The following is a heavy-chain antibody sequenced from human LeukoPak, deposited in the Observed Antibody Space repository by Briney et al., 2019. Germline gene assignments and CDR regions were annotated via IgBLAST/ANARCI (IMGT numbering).Heavy chain of an antibody. CDR1: GFTFSSYW. J-gene: IGHJ2*01. D-gene: IGHD6-6*01. V-gene: IGHV3-74*03. CDR2: IRRDGTNP. Sequence: GGSLRLSCAASGFTFSSYWMHWVRQAPGKGLVWVSRIRRDGTNPEYADSVRGRFTISRDNAENTLYLQMNTVRDDDTAVYFCAREQGAARNWFFDLWGRGTLVTVSS. CDR3: AREQGAARNWFFDL.